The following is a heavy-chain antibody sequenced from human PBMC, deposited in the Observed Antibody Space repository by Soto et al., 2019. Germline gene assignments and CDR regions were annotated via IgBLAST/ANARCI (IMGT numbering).Heavy chain of an antibody. D-gene: IGHD3-3*01. Sequence: PGGSLRLSCAASGFPFSSYAMSWVRQAPGKGLEWVSAISGSGGSTYYADSVKGRFTISIDNSTNTLYLQMTSLKAEDTAVYYCAKDQRGLRFFEWLPGDGFGYWGQGTLVTVSS. CDR1: GFPFSSYA. J-gene: IGHJ4*02. CDR2: ISGSGGST. CDR3: AKDQRGLRFFEWLPGDGFGY. V-gene: IGHV3-23*01.